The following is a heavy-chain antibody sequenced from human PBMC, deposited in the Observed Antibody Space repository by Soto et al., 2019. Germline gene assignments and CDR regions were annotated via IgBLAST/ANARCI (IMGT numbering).Heavy chain of an antibody. J-gene: IGHJ3*02. V-gene: IGHV4-38-2*01. CDR3: ARQSKWGDFDI. CDR2: IYHSGST. CDR1: GYSISSGYY. Sequence: SETLSLTCAVSGYSISSGYYWGWIRQPPGKGLGWVGSIYHSGSTYYNPSLKSRVTISVDTSKNQFSLKLSSVTAADTAVYYCARQSKWGDFDIWGHVTMVTVSS. D-gene: IGHD7-27*01.